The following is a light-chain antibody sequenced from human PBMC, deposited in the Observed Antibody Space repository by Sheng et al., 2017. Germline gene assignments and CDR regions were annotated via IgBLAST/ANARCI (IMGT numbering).Light chain of an antibody. CDR1: QDISTY. CDR2: AAS. CDR3: QQYFNYPPLT. V-gene: IGKV1-8*01. J-gene: IGKJ4*01. Sequence: AIRMTQSPPSLSASTGDRVTITCRASQDISTYLAWYQHKPGKAPKLLIYAASTLQSGVPSRFIGSGSGTDFTLTINSLQSEDLATYYCQQYFNYPPLTFGGGTKVEIK.